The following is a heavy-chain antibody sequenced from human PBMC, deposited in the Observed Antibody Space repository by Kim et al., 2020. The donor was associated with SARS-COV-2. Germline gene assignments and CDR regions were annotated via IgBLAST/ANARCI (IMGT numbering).Heavy chain of an antibody. D-gene: IGHD1-26*01. CDR2: ISSNGGST. J-gene: IGHJ4*02. Sequence: GGSLRLSCSASGFTFSSYAMHWVRQAPGKGLEYVSAISSNGGSTYYADSVKGRFTISRDNSKNTLYLQMSSLRAEDTAVYYCVKDDLWGGSYFQWLATYYFDSWGQGPLVTVSS. CDR1: GFTFSSYA. V-gene: IGHV3-64D*09. CDR3: VKDDLWGGSYFQWLATYYFDS.